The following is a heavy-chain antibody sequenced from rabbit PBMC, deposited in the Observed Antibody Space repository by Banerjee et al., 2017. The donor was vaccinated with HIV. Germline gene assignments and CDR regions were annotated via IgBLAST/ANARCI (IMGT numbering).Heavy chain of an antibody. CDR2: IYTSNGST. CDR1: GFSFSSSYW. CDR3: ARDQINYVYADYTYAAPTNL. D-gene: IGHD6-1*01. J-gene: IGHJ6*01. Sequence: QSLEESGGDLVKPGASLTLTCTASGFSFSSSYWICWVRQAPGKGLEWIACIYTSNGSTYYANWAKGRFTISKTSSTTVTLQMTSLTAADTATYFCARDQINYVYADYTYAAPTNLWGPGTLVTVS. V-gene: IGHV1S40*01.